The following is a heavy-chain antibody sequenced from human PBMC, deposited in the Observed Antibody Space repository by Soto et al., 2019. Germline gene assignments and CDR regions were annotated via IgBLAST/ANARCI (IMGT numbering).Heavy chain of an antibody. CDR3: AREVTVASYSFDF. CDR2: IIPIFNSA. CDR1: VGTFNNYA. Sequence: VKVSFHASVGTFNNYARSWVRQAPGQGLEWMGGIIPIFNSANYAQKFQGRVTITADDSTSTAYMELRSLRPDDTAVYYCAREVTVASYSFDFWGQGTLVTVSS. D-gene: IGHD5-12*01. V-gene: IGHV1-69*13. J-gene: IGHJ4*02.